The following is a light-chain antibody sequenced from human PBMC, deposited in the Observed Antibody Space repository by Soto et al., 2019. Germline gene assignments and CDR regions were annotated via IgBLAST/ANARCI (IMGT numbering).Light chain of an antibody. CDR3: TSYTINTALV. Sequence: QSVLTQPPSVSGSPGQSVTISCTGTSSDVGSYNRLSWYQQPPGTAPKLIMYEVNTRPSGVPDRFSGSKSGSTASLTISGLQAEDEADYHCTSYTINTALVFGTGTKVTVL. CDR2: EVN. J-gene: IGLJ1*01. V-gene: IGLV2-18*02. CDR1: SSDVGSYNR.